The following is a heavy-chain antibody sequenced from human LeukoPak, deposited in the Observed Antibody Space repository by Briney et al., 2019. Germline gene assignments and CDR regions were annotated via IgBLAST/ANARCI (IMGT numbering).Heavy chain of an antibody. CDR1: GFPVSSNF. CDR3: ARIGALAGPDTIPFDY. J-gene: IGHJ4*02. V-gene: IGHV3-53*01. CDR2: MFSGGST. D-gene: IGHD6-19*01. Sequence: GGSVRLSCAVSGFPVSSNFMSWVRQAPGKGLQSVSIMFSGGSTDYADSVRGRFTISRDNSKNTVYLQMNSLRAEDTAVYFCARIGALAGPDTIPFDYWGQGTLVTVSS.